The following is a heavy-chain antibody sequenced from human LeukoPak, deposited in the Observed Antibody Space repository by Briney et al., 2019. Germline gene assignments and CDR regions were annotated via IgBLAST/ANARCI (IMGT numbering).Heavy chain of an antibody. D-gene: IGHD6-13*01. V-gene: IGHV1-69*05. Sequence: SVKVSCKASGGTFSSCAISWVRQAPGQGLEWMGGIIPIFGTANYAQKFQGRVTITTDESTSIAYMELSSLRSEDTAVYYCARGHSSHGSYYYYMDVWGKGTTVTVSS. CDR2: IIPIFGTA. CDR3: ARGHSSHGSYYYYMDV. CDR1: GGTFSSCA. J-gene: IGHJ6*03.